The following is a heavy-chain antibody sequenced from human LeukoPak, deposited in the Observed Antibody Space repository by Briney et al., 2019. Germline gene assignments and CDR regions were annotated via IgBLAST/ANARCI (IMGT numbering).Heavy chain of an antibody. CDR2: ISSSSGYI. CDR1: GFPFNSYT. J-gene: IGHJ4*02. V-gene: IGHV3-21*01. CDR3: AKERYYDSSAYYSTY. D-gene: IGHD3-22*01. Sequence: GGSLRLSCAASGFPFNSYTMNWVRPPPGKGREWVSSISSSSGYIYYADPVKGRFTISRDNAKNSLYLQMNSLRAEDTAVYYCAKERYYDSSAYYSTYWGRGTLVTVSS.